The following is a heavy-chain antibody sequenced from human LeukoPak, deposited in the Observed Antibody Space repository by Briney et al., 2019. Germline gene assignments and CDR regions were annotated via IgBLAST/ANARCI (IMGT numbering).Heavy chain of an antibody. V-gene: IGHV4-38-2*02. J-gene: IGHJ5*02. CDR3: ARDVRQLEPTRDWFDR. Sequence: SATLSLTCAVSGYTFSSGYYWGWLRHPAEEVLGWVGSIYHSGSTNYNPYLKSRVTISVDTSKNQFSLKLSSVTAADTAVYYCARDVRQLEPTRDWFDRWGEGSLVTVSS. D-gene: IGHD1-1*01. CDR2: IYHSGST. CDR1: GYTFSSGYY.